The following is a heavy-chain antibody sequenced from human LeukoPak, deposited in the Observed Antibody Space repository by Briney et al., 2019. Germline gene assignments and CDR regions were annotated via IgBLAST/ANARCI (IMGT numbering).Heavy chain of an antibody. V-gene: IGHV3-11*06. CDR2: ISSSSSYT. CDR3: ARDRPFYDSSGCPVDY. Sequence: GGSLRLSCAGSGFTFSNYAMSWVRQAPGKGLEWVSYISSSSSYTNYADSVKGRFTIPRDNAKNSLYLQMNSLRAEDTAVYYCARDRPFYDSSGCPVDYWGQGTLVTVSS. D-gene: IGHD3-22*01. J-gene: IGHJ4*02. CDR1: GFTFSNYA.